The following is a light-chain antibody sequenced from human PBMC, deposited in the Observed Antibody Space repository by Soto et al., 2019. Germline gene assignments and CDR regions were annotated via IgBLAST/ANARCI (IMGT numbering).Light chain of an antibody. J-gene: IGLJ1*01. V-gene: IGLV2-8*01. CDR1: SSDVGGYNS. CDR3: SSYAGSNNYV. Sequence: QSALTQPPSASVSPGQSVTISCTGTSSDVGGYNSVSWYQHHPGKAPKLMIYEVSKRPSGVPDRFSGSKSANTASLTVSGLLAEDEADYYCSSYAGSNNYVFGTGTKLTVL. CDR2: EVS.